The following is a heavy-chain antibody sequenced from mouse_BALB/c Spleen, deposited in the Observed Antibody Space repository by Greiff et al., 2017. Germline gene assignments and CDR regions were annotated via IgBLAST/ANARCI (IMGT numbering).Heavy chain of an antibody. Sequence: EVQVVESGPGLVKPSQSLSLTCSVTGYSITSGYYWNWIRQFPGNKLEWMGYISYDGSNNYNPSLKNRISITRDTSKNQFFLKLNSVTTEDTATYYCARDPDYGNSFDYWGQGTTLTVSS. J-gene: IGHJ2*01. CDR3: ARDPDYGNSFDY. V-gene: IGHV3-6*02. D-gene: IGHD2-1*01. CDR2: ISYDGSN. CDR1: GYSITSGYY.